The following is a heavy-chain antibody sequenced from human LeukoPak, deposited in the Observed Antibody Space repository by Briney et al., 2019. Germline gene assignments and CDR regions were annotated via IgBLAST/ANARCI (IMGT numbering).Heavy chain of an antibody. V-gene: IGHV1-2*02. CDR3: ARSRCRGGSCDSDY. CDR1: GYTFTDYY. J-gene: IGHJ4*02. Sequence: ASVKVSCKASGYTFTDYYVHWARQAPGQGLEWMGWINPNSGGTKYAQKFQGRLTMTRDTSISTAYMELSPLISDDTALYYCARSRCRGGSCDSDYWGQGTLVTVSS. CDR2: INPNSGGT. D-gene: IGHD2-15*01.